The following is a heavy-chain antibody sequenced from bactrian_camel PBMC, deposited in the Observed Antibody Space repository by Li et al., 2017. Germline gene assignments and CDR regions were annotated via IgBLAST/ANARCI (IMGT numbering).Heavy chain of an antibody. Sequence: DVQLVEFGGGSVQAGGSLRLSCVASGFGYANSFSSYLLAWFRQAPGKARENVAAIDSDDSTKYADSVKGRFTISRDNAKNTLYLQMNSLKTEDTATYYCAPSEILHSLLAGSAPRSQGTQVTVSS. V-gene: IGHV3S67*01. CDR1: GFGYANSFSSYL. J-gene: IGHJ4*01. D-gene: IGHD1*01. CDR2: IDSDDST.